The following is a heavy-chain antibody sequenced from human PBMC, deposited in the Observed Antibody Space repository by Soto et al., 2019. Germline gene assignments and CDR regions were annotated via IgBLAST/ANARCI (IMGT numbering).Heavy chain of an antibody. V-gene: IGHV3-48*02. CDR2: ISRESEAK. CDR3: AGSGSYLDLGAFDI. D-gene: IGHD3-10*01. J-gene: IGHJ3*02. CDR1: GFTFSSYT. Sequence: PGGSLRLSCVASGFTFSSYTMNWVRQAPGKGLEWLSYISRESEAKFYADSVRGRFTISRDNARNSLYLQMNSLRDEDTAVYYCAGSGSYLDLGAFDIWGQGTMVTVSS.